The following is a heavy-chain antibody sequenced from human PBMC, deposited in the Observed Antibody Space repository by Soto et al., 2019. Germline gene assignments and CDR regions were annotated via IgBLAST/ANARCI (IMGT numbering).Heavy chain of an antibody. CDR2: INHSGST. Sequence: ETLSLTCAVYGGSFSGYYWSWIRQPPGKGLEWIGEINHSGSTNYNPSLKSRVTISVDTSKNQFSLKLSSVTAADTAVYYCARGRTGYSSGWLNFDYWGQGTLVTVSS. V-gene: IGHV4-34*01. J-gene: IGHJ4*02. CDR1: GGSFSGYY. CDR3: ARGRTGYSSGWLNFDY. D-gene: IGHD6-19*01.